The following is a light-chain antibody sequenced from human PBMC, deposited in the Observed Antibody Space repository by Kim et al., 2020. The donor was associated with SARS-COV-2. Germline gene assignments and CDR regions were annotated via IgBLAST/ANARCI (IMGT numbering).Light chain of an antibody. CDR1: QSIDTY. V-gene: IGKV1-39*01. Sequence: ASVGDRVTITCRASQSIDTYLNWYQQKPGRAPKLLIFAASSLQSGVPSRLSGSGSGTDFTLTISSLQPEDFATYYCQQSYSTPFTFGGGTKVDIK. CDR3: QQSYSTPFT. J-gene: IGKJ4*01. CDR2: AAS.